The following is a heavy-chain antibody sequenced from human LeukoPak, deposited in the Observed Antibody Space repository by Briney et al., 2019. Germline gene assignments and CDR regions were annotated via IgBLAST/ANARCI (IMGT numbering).Heavy chain of an antibody. Sequence: GGSLRLSCAASGFTFSSYWMSWARQAPGKGLEWISHIGSSTSNIYYADSVKGRFTISRDNAKNSLYLQMNSLRDEDTAVYYCATRGSTWYVLGDYWGQGTLVTVSS. D-gene: IGHD1-26*01. CDR3: ATRGSTWYVLGDY. J-gene: IGHJ4*02. CDR2: IGSSTSNI. CDR1: GFTFSSYW. V-gene: IGHV3-48*02.